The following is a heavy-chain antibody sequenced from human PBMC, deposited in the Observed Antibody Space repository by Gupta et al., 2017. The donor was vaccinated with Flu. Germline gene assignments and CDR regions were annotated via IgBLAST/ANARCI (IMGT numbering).Heavy chain of an antibody. CDR1: GFTFSSYA. Sequence: EVQLLESGGGLVQPGGYLRLSCAASGFTFSSYALSWVRRVPGTGKGVDWVSAISGSCDSTYYADSVKGRFTISRDNSKNTLYLQLNSLRAEDTAVYYCAKCYTGEYDSSGYYYFPDDAFDIWGQGTMVTVSS. V-gene: IGHV3-23*01. CDR2: ISGSCDST. J-gene: IGHJ3*02. CDR3: AKCYTGEYDSSGYYYFPDDAFDI. D-gene: IGHD3-22*01.